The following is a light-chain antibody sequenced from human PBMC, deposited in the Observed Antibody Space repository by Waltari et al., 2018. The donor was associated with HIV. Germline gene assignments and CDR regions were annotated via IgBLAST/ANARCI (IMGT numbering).Light chain of an antibody. CDR3: HQYGSSFWT. CDR2: GAS. Sequence: IVLTQSPGTLSLSPGERATLSCRASETVRSTYLAWYQQKPGQTPTLLIYGASSRATGIPARFVGNGSGTDFALSVTRLEPEDFAMYYCHQYGSSFWTFGPGTKVEMK. J-gene: IGKJ1*01. CDR1: ETVRSTY. V-gene: IGKV3-20*01.